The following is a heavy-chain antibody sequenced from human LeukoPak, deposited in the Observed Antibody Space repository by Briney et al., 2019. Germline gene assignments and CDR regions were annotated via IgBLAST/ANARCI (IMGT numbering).Heavy chain of an antibody. D-gene: IGHD3-10*01. J-gene: IGHJ4*02. V-gene: IGHV1-2*02. CDR2: INPNSGGT. CDR1: GFRFTGYW. CDR3: AKSTYYYGSGSYDY. Sequence: ASVKVSCKASGFRFTGYWMHWVRQAPGQGIEWMGWINPNSGGTNYAQKLQGRVTMTRDTSISTAYMELSRLRSDDTAVYYCAKSTYYYGSGSYDYWGQGTLVTVSS.